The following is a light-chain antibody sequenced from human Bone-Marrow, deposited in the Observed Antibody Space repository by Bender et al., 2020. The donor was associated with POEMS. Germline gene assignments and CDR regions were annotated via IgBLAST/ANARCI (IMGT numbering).Light chain of an antibody. Sequence: QSELTQPPSASGTPGQRVTISCSGGNSNIGNNYVYWYHQVPGTAPKVLISRSNQRPSGVPDRLSGSKSGTSASLAISGLRSEDEGDYYCAAWDDSLNGYVFGSGTKVTVL. CDR1: NSNIGNNY. CDR2: RSN. CDR3: AAWDDSLNGYV. V-gene: IGLV1-47*01. J-gene: IGLJ1*01.